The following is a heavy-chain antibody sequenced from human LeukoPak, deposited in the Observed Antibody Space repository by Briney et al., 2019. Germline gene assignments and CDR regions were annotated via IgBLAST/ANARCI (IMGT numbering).Heavy chain of an antibody. D-gene: IGHD2-21*02. CDR2: ISSSSSYT. CDR3: ARDGRDERYGMDV. Sequence: GGSLRLSCAASGFTFSSYSMNWVRQAPGKGLEWVSSISSSSSYTYYADSVKGRFTISRDNSKNTLYLQMNSLRAEDTAVYYCARDGRDERYGMDVWGQGTTVTVSS. V-gene: IGHV3-21*01. J-gene: IGHJ6*02. CDR1: GFTFSSYS.